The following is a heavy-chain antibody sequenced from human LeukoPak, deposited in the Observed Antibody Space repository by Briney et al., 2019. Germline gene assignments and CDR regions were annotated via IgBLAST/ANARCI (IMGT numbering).Heavy chain of an antibody. Sequence: GGSLRLSCAASGFTFNDYSMSWIRQAPGKGLEWVSYISSGGSTIYYADSVKGRFTISRDNSKNTLYLHMNSLRAEDTAVYYCARDPGGGHSYGQRWGQGTLVTVSS. CDR1: GFTFNDYS. J-gene: IGHJ1*01. CDR3: ARDPGGGHSYGQR. CDR2: ISSGGSTI. D-gene: IGHD5-18*01. V-gene: IGHV3-11*04.